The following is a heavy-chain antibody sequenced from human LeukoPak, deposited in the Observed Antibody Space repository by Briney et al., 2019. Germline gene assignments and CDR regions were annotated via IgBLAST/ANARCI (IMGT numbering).Heavy chain of an antibody. CDR2: LYPVDSDS. V-gene: IGHV5-51*01. D-gene: IGHD6-13*01. J-gene: IGHJ4*02. CDR1: GYSFTSYS. Sequence: GGSLKISCRGSGYSFTSYSIGEVRQMPGKGLEGRGILYPVDSDSRYRLCFQGPVPISDDQSISTAYLLWSSVKASDTGMDYCARLQASSYSSSWYVPYFDYWGQGTLVTVSS. CDR3: ARLQASSYSSSWYVPYFDY.